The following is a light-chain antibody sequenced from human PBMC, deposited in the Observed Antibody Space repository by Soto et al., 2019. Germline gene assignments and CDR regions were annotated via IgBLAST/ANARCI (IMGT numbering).Light chain of an antibody. V-gene: IGKV3-11*01. J-gene: IGKJ2*01. CDR3: QQRSNWPPYT. CDR2: DAS. Sequence: ETVLTQSPATLSLSPGERATLSCRASQSVHTYFAWYQQKAGQAPRLLIYDASNRATGIPARFSGSGSGTDFTLTISSLEPEDCADYYCQQRSNWPPYTFGQGTKLEIK. CDR1: QSVHTY.